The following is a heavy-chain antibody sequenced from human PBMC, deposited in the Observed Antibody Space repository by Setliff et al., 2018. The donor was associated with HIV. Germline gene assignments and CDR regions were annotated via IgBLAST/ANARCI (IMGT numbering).Heavy chain of an antibody. CDR3: ARDYYDSSGYYHGAFDI. D-gene: IGHD3-22*01. CDR2: ISSSGRTI. J-gene: IGHJ3*02. Sequence: PGGSLRLSCAASGFTFSSYEMNWVRQSPGKWLEWLSYISSSGRTIYYADSVKGRFTISRDNAKNSLYLQMNSLRAEDTAVYYCARDYYDSSGYYHGAFDIWGQGTMVTVSS. CDR1: GFTFSSYE. V-gene: IGHV3-48*03.